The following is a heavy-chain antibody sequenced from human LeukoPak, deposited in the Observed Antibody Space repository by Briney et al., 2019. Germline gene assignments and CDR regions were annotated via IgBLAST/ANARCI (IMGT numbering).Heavy chain of an antibody. CDR3: ARTALRGNYDSSGYYYGNIDY. CDR2: IIPIFGTA. J-gene: IGHJ4*02. D-gene: IGHD3-22*01. CDR1: GGTFSSYA. Sequence: ASLEVSCKASGGTFSSYAISWVRQAPGQGLEWMGGIIPIFGTANYAQKFQGRVTITTDESMSTAYMELSSLRSEDTAVYYCARTALRGNYDSSGYYYGNIDYWGQGTLVTVSS. V-gene: IGHV1-69*05.